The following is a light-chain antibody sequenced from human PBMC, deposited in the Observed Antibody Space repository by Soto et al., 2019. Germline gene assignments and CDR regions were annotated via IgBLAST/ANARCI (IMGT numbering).Light chain of an antibody. V-gene: IGLV1-47*01. CDR3: AAWDDSLSGVV. Sequence: QSVLTQPPSASGTPVQRVTISCSGSSSNIGSNSVHWYQQLPGTAPKLLIYSNSQRPSGVPERISGSKSGTSASLAISGLRSEDEADYYCAAWDDSLSGVVFGGGTKLTVL. CDR1: SSNIGSNS. CDR2: SNS. J-gene: IGLJ2*01.